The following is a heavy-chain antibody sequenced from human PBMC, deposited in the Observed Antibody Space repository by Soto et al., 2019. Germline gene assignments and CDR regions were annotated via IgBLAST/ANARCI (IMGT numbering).Heavy chain of an antibody. V-gene: IGHV3-53*01. CDR3: ARQLVVWAPFDY. J-gene: IGHJ4*02. Sequence: EVQLVESGGGLIQPGGSLRLSCAASGFTVSSHYMSWVRQAPGKGLEWVSVIYSGGSTYYADSVKGRFTISRDNSKNTLYLQMNSLRAEDTAVYYCARQLVVWAPFDYWGQGTLVTVSS. D-gene: IGHD6-6*01. CDR2: IYSGGST. CDR1: GFTVSSHY.